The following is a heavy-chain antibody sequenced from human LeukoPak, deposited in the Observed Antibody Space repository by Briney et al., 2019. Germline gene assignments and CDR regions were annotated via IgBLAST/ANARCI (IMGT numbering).Heavy chain of an antibody. D-gene: IGHD5-12*01. J-gene: IGHJ6*03. CDR1: GYSISSGYY. CDR2: IYHSGST. V-gene: IGHV4-38-2*02. CDR3: ARDNSGYDYSGYYYYMDV. Sequence: SETLSLTCTVSGYSISSGYYWGWIRQPPGKGLEWIGSIYHSGSTYYNPSLKSRVTISVDTSKNQFSLKLSSVTAADTAVYYCARDNSGYDYSGYYYYMDVWGKGTTVTVSS.